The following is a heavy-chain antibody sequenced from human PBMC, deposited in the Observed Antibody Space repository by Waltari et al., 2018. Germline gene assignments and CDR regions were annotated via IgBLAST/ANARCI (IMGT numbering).Heavy chain of an antibody. D-gene: IGHD4-17*01. CDR1: GFTFTSSA. CDR2: IVVGSGNT. J-gene: IGHJ4*02. V-gene: IGHV1-58*01. CDR3: AATTVVTPFDY. Sequence: QMQLVQSGPEVKKPGTSVKVSCKASGFTFTSSAVQWGRQARGQRLEWIGWIVVGSGNTNYAQKFQERVTITRDMSTSTAYMELSSLRSEDTAVYYCAATTVVTPFDYWGQGTLVTVSS.